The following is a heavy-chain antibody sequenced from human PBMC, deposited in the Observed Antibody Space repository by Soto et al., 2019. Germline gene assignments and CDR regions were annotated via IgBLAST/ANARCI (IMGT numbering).Heavy chain of an antibody. CDR3: AKLGYYYDSIGFYTPSS. CDR2: IYPGDSDT. Sequence: GESLKISCKASGYFFNTYWIGWARQIGKGLEWIGMIYPGDSDTRYSPSFQGQVTISVDKSISTTYLQWSSLRASDTAMYYCAKLGYYYDSIGFYTPSSWGQGTLVTVSS. CDR1: GYFFNTYW. J-gene: IGHJ4*02. D-gene: IGHD3-22*01. V-gene: IGHV5-51*01.